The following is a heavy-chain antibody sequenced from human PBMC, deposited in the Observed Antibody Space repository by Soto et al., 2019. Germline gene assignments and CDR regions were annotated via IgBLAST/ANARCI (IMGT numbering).Heavy chain of an antibody. CDR2: IIPLFGTP. CDR1: GGIFRTYS. Sequence: QVQLVQSGAEVKRPGSSVKVSCKASGGIFRTYSIYWVRQAPGQGLEWMGSIIPLFGTPNYAQKFQGRVIISADESTDTGYNGVTSPKSEETAIDFCAGPPGGNLDNYYNMDVWGQGTTVTVSS. D-gene: IGHD4-4*01. J-gene: IGHJ6*02. CDR3: AGPPGGNLDNYYNMDV. V-gene: IGHV1-69*18.